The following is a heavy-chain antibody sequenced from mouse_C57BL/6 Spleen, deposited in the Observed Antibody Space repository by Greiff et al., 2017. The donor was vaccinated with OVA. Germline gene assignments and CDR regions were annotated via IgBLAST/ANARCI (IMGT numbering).Heavy chain of an antibody. CDR1: GYTFPRYW. D-gene: IGHD1-1*01. CDR2: IYPGSGST. CDR3: AREGTTVVATDYFDY. V-gene: IGHV1-55*01. J-gene: IGHJ2*01. Sequence: VQLQQPGAELVKPGASVKMSCKASGYTFPRYWITWVKQRPGQGLEWIGDIYPGSGSTNYNEKFKSKATLTVDTSSSTAYMQLSSLTSEESAVYYCAREGTTVVATDYFDYWGQGTTLTVSS.